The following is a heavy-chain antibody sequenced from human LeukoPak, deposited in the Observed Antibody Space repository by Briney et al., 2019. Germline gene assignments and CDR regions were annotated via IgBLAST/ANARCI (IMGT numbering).Heavy chain of an antibody. D-gene: IGHD4-17*01. Sequence: GGFLRLSCAGSGFTVRNFDVNWVRQAPGKGLEWVSYISTSTSTIYYADSVKGRFTISRDNAKNSLYLQMNSLRAEDTAVYYCVANTVTTAQLQATWGQGTLVTVSS. J-gene: IGHJ5*02. CDR3: VANTVTTAQLQAT. CDR1: GFTVRNFD. V-gene: IGHV3-48*01. CDR2: ISTSTSTI.